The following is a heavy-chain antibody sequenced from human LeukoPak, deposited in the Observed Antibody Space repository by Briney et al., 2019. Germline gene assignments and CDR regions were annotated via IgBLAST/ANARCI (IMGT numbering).Heavy chain of an antibody. CDR2: ISWNSGSI. CDR3: AKTRGSGWYYFDY. J-gene: IGHJ4*02. CDR1: GFTFDDYA. Sequence: GGSLRLSCAASGFTFDDYATHWVRRAPGKGLEWVSGISWNSGSIGYADSVKGRFTISRDNAKNSLYLQMNSLRAEDTALYYCAKTRGSGWYYFDYWGQGTLVTVSS. V-gene: IGHV3-9*01. D-gene: IGHD6-19*01.